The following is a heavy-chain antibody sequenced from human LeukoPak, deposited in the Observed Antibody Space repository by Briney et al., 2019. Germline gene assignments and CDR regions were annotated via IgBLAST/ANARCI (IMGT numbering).Heavy chain of an antibody. CDR3: AKGRNEDGDAALNY. CDR2: ISGSGDNT. D-gene: IGHD4-17*01. CDR1: GFTFNSYA. J-gene: IGHJ4*02. V-gene: IGHV3-23*01. Sequence: GGSLRLSCAASGFTFNSYAMTWVRQAPGKGLEWVSSISGSGDNTFYADPVKGRFTISRDNSKNTLYLQMNSLRAEDTAAYHCAKGRNEDGDAALNYWGQGTLVTVSS.